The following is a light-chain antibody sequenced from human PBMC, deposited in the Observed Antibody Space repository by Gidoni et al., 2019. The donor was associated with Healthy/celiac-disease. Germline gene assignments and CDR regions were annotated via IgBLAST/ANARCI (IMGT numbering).Light chain of an antibody. CDR2: GNS. Sequence: QSVLTQPPSVAGAPGQRVTISWTGSSSNIGAGYDVHWYQHLPGTAPKLLIYGNSNRPAGVPDRFSGSKSGTSASLAITGLQAEDEADYYCQSYDSSLSGWVFGGGTKLTVL. V-gene: IGLV1-40*01. CDR1: SSNIGAGYD. CDR3: QSYDSSLSGWV. J-gene: IGLJ2*01.